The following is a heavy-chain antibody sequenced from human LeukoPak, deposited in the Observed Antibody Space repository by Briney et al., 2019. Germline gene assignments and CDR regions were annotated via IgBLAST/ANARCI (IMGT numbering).Heavy chain of an antibody. J-gene: IGHJ3*02. CDR2: INPNRGGT. CDR3: ARGIRSSSDAFDI. D-gene: IGHD6-13*01. V-gene: IGHV1-2*04. Sequence: ASVKVSCKASGYTFTGYYMHWVRQAPGQGLEWMGWINPNRGGTNYAQKFQGWVTMTRDTSISTAYMELSRLRSDDTAVYYCARGIRSSSDAFDIWGQGTMVTVSS. CDR1: GYTFTGYY.